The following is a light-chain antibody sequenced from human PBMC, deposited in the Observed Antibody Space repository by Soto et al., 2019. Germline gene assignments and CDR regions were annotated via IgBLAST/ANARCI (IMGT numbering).Light chain of an antibody. J-gene: IGKJ1*01. V-gene: IGKV1-5*03. Sequence: DIQMTQSPSTLSRSVGDRVTITCRASQTISSWLAWYQQKPGKAPKLLIYKASTLKSGVPTRFSGSGSGTEFTLTIRSLQPDDFATYSCQHYNSYSEAFGQGTKGELK. CDR2: KAS. CDR1: QTISSW. CDR3: QHYNSYSEA.